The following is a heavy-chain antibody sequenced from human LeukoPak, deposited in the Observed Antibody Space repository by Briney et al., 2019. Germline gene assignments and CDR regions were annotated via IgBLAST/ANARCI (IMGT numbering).Heavy chain of an antibody. CDR3: ARDSGSGTTGNEFDY. J-gene: IGHJ4*02. CDR1: GFTFSNYE. D-gene: IGHD1-1*01. V-gene: IGHV3-48*03. Sequence: PGGSLRLSCAASGFTFSNYEMNWVRQAPGEGLEWVAYISESGSLIYYADSVMGRFTISRDNSKNSLFLQMSSLRAEDTAVYYCARDSGSGTTGNEFDYWGQGTLVSVSS. CDR2: ISESGSLI.